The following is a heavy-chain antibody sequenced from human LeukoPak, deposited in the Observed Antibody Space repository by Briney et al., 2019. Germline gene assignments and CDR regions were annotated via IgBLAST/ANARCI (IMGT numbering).Heavy chain of an antibody. CDR1: GFTFSDYT. CDR3: TTYSVGATIHSTFDF. Sequence: PGRSLRLSCAASGFTFSDYTIHWVRQAPGEGLEWVGRIKSRANGGTTDYAAPVKGRFTISRDDSKNTLYLQMNSLKTEDTAVYYCTTYSVGATIHSTFDFWGQGALVTVSS. D-gene: IGHD1-26*01. CDR2: IKSRANGGTT. J-gene: IGHJ4*02. V-gene: IGHV3-15*01.